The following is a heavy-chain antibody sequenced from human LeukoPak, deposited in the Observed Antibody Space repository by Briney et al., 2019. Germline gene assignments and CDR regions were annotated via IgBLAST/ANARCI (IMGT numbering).Heavy chain of an antibody. CDR1: GGSISSYY. CDR3: ARDTYYYDSSGFLRFDY. D-gene: IGHD3-22*01. J-gene: IGHJ4*02. Sequence: SETLSLTCTVSGGSISSYYWSWIRQPAGKGLEWIGRIHTSGSTNYNPSLKSRVTMSVDTSKNQFSLKLSSVTAADTAVYYCARDTYYYDSSGFLRFDYWGQGTLVTVSS. V-gene: IGHV4-4*07. CDR2: IHTSGST.